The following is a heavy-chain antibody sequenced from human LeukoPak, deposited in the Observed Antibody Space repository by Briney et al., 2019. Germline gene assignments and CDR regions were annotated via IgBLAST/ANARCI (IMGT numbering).Heavy chain of an antibody. CDR3: AKDARPYYDVPGCY. Sequence: GGSLRLSCVASGFMFSDYAMSWVRQAPGKGLEWVSSISSSGGTTFYADSVKGRFTISRDLFKKTVHLEMKAMRAEDTAVYYCAKDARPYYDVPGCYWGQGNLVTVSP. J-gene: IGHJ4*02. CDR2: ISSSGGTT. D-gene: IGHD3-3*01. V-gene: IGHV3-23*01. CDR1: GFMFSDYA.